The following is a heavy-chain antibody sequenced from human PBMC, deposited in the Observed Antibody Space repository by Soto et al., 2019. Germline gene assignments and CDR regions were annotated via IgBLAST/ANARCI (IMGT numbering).Heavy chain of an antibody. CDR2: IDPSDSYT. CDR3: ARHLPGIAAH. D-gene: IGHD6-25*01. Sequence: GAAVKRSGKGCGYSLTSYWISWVRQMPGKGLEWMGRIDPSDSYTNYSPSFQGHVTISADKSISTAYLQWSSLKASDTAMYYCARHLPGIAAHWGQGTLVTVSS. V-gene: IGHV5-10-1*01. J-gene: IGHJ4*02. CDR1: GYSLTSYW.